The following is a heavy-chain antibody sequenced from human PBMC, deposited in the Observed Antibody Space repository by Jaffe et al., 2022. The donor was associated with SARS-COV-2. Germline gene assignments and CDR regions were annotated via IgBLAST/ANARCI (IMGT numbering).Heavy chain of an antibody. D-gene: IGHD3-9*01. J-gene: IGHJ6*03. V-gene: IGHV1-3*01. Sequence: QVQLVQSGAEVKKPGASVKVSCKASGYTFTSYAMHWVRQAPGQRLEWMGWINAGNGNTKYSQKFQGRVTITRDTSASTAYMELSSLRSEDTAVYYCARDQGGLDILTGYRSYGYYYYMDVWGKGTTVTVSS. CDR3: ARDQGGLDILTGYRSYGYYYYMDV. CDR1: GYTFTSYA. CDR2: INAGNGNT.